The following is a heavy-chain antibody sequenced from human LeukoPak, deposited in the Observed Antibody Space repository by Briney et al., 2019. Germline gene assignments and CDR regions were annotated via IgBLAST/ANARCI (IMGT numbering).Heavy chain of an antibody. J-gene: IGHJ6*03. CDR2: IYTSGST. CDR3: ARANMIVGYYYMDV. D-gene: IGHD3-22*01. V-gene: IGHV4-4*07. CDR1: GGSISSYY. Sequence: SETLSLTCTVSGGSISSYYWSWIRQPAGKGLEWIGRIYTSGSTNYNPSLKSRVTMSVDTSKTQFSLKLSSVTAAGTAVYYCARANMIVGYYYMDVWGKGTTVTVSS.